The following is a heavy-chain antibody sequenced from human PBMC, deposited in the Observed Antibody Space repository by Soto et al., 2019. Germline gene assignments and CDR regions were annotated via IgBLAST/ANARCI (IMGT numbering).Heavy chain of an antibody. J-gene: IGHJ4*02. D-gene: IGHD6-13*01. Sequence: QVQLVESGGGVVQPGRSLRLSCAASGFTFSSYGMHWVRQAPGKGLEWVAVISYDGSNKYYADSVKGRFTISRDNSKNTLYLQMNSLRAEDTAVYYCAKGRSKNRAAAGVFDYWGQGTLVTVSS. CDR3: AKGRSKNRAAAGVFDY. V-gene: IGHV3-30*18. CDR1: GFTFSSYG. CDR2: ISYDGSNK.